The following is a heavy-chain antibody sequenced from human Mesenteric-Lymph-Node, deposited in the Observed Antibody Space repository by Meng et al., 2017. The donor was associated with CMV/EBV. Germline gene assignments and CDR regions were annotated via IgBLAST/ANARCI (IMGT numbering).Heavy chain of an antibody. V-gene: IGHV3-23*01. Sequence: GESLKISCAASGFTFSSYAMSWVRQAPGKGLEWVSAISGSGGSTYYADSVKGRFTISRDNSKNTLYLQMNSLRAEDTAVYYCAKEGDYYYYGMDVWGQGTTVTVSS. CDR1: GFTFSSYA. CDR2: ISGSGGST. J-gene: IGHJ6*02. CDR3: AKEGDYYYYGMDV.